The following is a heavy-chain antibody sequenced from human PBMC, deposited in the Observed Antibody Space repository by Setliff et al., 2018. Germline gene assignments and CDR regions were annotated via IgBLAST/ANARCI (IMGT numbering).Heavy chain of an antibody. Sequence: SETLSLTCTVSGLSLSSTTYYWVWIRQSPGKGLEWIGRILFSGDTYYNPSLNSRVTISADTSKNQFSLNLSSVTAADTAVYYCARDNRARHYMDVWGKGTTVTVSS. CDR2: ILFSGDT. V-gene: IGHV4-39*07. D-gene: IGHD3-10*01. CDR1: GLSLSSTTYY. CDR3: ARDNRARHYMDV. J-gene: IGHJ6*03.